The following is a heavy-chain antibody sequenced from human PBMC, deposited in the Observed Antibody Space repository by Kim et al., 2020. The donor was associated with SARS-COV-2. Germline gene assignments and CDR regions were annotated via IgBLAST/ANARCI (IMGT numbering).Heavy chain of an antibody. CDR3: AKHRDYAFDM. D-gene: IGHD3-3*01. V-gene: IGHV4-4*02. J-gene: IGHJ3*02. Sequence: RPTANPAITSRVTISVDKSTNQFSLNLRSVTAADTAVYYCAKHRDYAFDMWGQGTMVTVSS. CDR2: RP.